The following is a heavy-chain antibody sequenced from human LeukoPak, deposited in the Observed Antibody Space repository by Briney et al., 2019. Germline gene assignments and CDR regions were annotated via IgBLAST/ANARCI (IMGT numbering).Heavy chain of an antibody. D-gene: IGHD2-21*02. V-gene: IGHV3-23*01. J-gene: IGHJ4*02. CDR3: AKGAVTARFDY. CDR2: ISGSDGST. Sequence: GGSLRLSCVASGFTFSSYAMSWVRQAPGKGLEWVSAISGSDGSTYYAGSVKGRFTISRDNSKNTLYLQMNSLRAEDMAVYYCAKGAVTARFDYWGQGTLVTVSS. CDR1: GFTFSSYA.